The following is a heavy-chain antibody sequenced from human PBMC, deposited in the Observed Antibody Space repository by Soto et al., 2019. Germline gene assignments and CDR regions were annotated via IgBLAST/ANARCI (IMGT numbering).Heavy chain of an antibody. CDR3: ARRESAYYGMDV. V-gene: IGHV5-51*01. CDR1: GYSFTNYW. J-gene: IGHJ6*02. CDR2: IYPGDSTT. D-gene: IGHD3-3*01. Sequence: GESLKLSCKGSGYSFTNYWIGWVRQMTGKGLERMGIIYPGDSTTKYSTSFQGQVIISADKSISTAYLQWSSLKASDTAMYYCARRESAYYGMDVWGQGTTVTVSS.